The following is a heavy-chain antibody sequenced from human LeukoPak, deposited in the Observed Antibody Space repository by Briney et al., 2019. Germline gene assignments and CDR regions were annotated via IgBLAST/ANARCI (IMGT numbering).Heavy chain of an antibody. D-gene: IGHD6-13*01. CDR2: ISWNSGSI. J-gene: IGHJ4*02. CDR1: GFTFDDYA. V-gene: IGHV3-9*01. CDR3: AKDIGHSSWSPLDY. Sequence: GGSLRLSCAASGFTFDDYAMHWVRQAPGKGLEWVSGISWNSGSIGYADSVKGRFTISRDNAKNSLYLQTNSLRAEDTALYYCAKDIGHSSWSPLDYWGQGTLVTVSS.